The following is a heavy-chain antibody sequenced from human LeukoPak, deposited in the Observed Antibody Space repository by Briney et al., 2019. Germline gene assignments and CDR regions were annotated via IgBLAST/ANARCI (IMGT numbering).Heavy chain of an antibody. D-gene: IGHD2-15*01. CDR3: TNSGGNWYFDL. CDR2: TYDSGST. Sequence: SETLSLTCTVAGGSISRSNSSWGWIRQPPGKELEWIGNTYDSGSTYYNPSLKSRGAIFVDTSKNQFSLRLSSVTAADTALYYCTNSGGNWYFDLWGRGTLVTVSS. V-gene: IGHV4-39*01. J-gene: IGHJ2*01. CDR1: GGSISRSNSS.